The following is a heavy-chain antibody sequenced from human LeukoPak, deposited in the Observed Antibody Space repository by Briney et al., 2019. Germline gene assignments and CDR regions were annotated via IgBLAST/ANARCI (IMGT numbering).Heavy chain of an antibody. CDR1: GFTFSSYG. CDR3: AKADSSGWYSGGISY. V-gene: IGHV3-30*02. Sequence: GGSLRLSCAASGFTFSSYGMHWVRQAPGKGLEWVAFIRYDGSNKYYADSVKGRFTISRDNSKNTLYLQMNSLRAEDTAVYYCAKADSSGWYSGGISYWGQGTLVTVSS. CDR2: IRYDGSNK. D-gene: IGHD6-19*01. J-gene: IGHJ4*02.